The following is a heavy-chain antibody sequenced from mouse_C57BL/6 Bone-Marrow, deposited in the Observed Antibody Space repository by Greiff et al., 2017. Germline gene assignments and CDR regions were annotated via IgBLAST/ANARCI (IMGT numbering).Heavy chain of an antibody. D-gene: IGHD1-1*01. V-gene: IGHV5-4*03. J-gene: IGHJ2*01. CDR2: ISDGGSYT. Sequence: EVKLVESGGGLVKPGGSLKLSCAASGFTFSSYAMSWVRQTPEKRLEWVATISDGGSYTYYPDNLKGRFTISRDNAKNNLYLQMSHLKSEDTAMYYCSTVVASYYFDYWGQGTTLTVSS. CDR3: STVVASYYFDY. CDR1: GFTFSSYA.